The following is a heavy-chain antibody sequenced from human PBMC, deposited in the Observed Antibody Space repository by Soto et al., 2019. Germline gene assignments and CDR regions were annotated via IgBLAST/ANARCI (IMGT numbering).Heavy chain of an antibody. CDR3: AIDSSGWYEVYLDY. J-gene: IGHJ4*02. Sequence: GGSLRLSCAASGFTFSSYAMSWVRQPPGKWLEGASAISGSDGSTYYADSVKGRFTISRDNSKNTLYLQMNSLRAEDTAVYYCAIDSSGWYEVYLDYWSQGSLVIVSA. D-gene: IGHD6-19*01. V-gene: IGHV3-23*01. CDR1: GFTFSSYA. CDR2: ISGSDGST.